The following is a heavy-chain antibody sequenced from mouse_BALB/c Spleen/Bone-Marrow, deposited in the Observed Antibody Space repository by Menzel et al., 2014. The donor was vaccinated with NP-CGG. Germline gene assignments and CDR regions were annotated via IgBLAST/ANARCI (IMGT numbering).Heavy chain of an antibody. CDR3: ARFSHLGVLAY. V-gene: IGHV1-55*01. D-gene: IGHD3-1*01. Sequence: VKLMQTGAELVKPGPSAELSCKASGYNFTSYWINWVKLRPGQGLEWIGDIYPGSGSTNYHEKFQSKATLTVDTSYSAAYMQRSSLASEDSALYFCARFSHLGVLAYWGQGTLVTVSA. J-gene: IGHJ3*01. CDR2: IYPGSGST. CDR1: GYNFTSYW.